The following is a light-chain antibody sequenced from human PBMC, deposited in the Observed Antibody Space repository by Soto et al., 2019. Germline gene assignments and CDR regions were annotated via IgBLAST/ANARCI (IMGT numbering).Light chain of an antibody. CDR1: QRVTSNY. V-gene: IGKV3-20*01. CDR2: GAS. Sequence: ETVLTQSPGTLSLSPGERATLSCRASQRVTSNYLAWYQQKPGQAPRLLIFGASIRDTGIPDRFSGSGSGKDFTLTISRLEPEDFAVYYCQQYGSSPALTFGGGTRWIS. J-gene: IGKJ4*01. CDR3: QQYGSSPALT.